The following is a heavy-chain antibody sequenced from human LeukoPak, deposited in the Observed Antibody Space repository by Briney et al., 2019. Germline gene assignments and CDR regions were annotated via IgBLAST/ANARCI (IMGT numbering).Heavy chain of an antibody. V-gene: IGHV3-23*01. D-gene: IGHD3-10*01. Sequence: GGSLRLSCAASGFTFSSYGMSWVRQAPGKGREWVSAIGGLDGSTYYSDSVKGRFTISRDNSKNTLYVQMNSLRAEDTAVYYCAKGHYYGSGSLDYWGQGTLVTVSS. CDR1: GFTFSSYG. J-gene: IGHJ4*02. CDR3: AKGHYYGSGSLDY. CDR2: IGGLDGST.